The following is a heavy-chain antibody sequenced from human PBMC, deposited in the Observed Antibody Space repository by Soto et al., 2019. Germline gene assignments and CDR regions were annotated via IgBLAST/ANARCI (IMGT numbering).Heavy chain of an antibody. J-gene: IGHJ6*02. CDR3: ARARGQQLVSYYYYGMDV. Sequence: SVKVSCKASGGTFSSYDISWVRQAPGQGLDWMGGIIPIFGTANYAQKFQGRVTITADESTSTAYMELSSLRSEDTAVYYCARARGQQLVSYYYYGMDVWGQGTTVTVS. V-gene: IGHV1-69*13. CDR1: GGTFSSYD. D-gene: IGHD6-13*01. CDR2: IIPIFGTA.